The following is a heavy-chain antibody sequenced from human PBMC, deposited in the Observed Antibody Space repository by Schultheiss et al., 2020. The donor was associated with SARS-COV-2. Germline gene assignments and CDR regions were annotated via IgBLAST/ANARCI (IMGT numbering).Heavy chain of an antibody. Sequence: SETLSLTCAVYGGSFSGYYWSWIRQPPGKGLEWIGYIYYSGSTYYNPSLKSLVTISVDTSKNQFSLKLSFVTAADTAVYYCARGGVATDDGYYFDYWGQGALVTVSS. J-gene: IGHJ4*02. CDR2: IYYSGST. V-gene: IGHV4-34*09. CDR3: ARGGVATDDGYYFDY. D-gene: IGHD5-12*01. CDR1: GGSFSGYY.